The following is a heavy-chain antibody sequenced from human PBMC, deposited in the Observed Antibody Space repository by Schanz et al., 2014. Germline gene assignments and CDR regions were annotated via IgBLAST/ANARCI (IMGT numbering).Heavy chain of an antibody. CDR1: GYTFTSYY. CDR2: INPSGGST. J-gene: IGHJ4*02. D-gene: IGHD3-3*01. Sequence: QVQLVQSGAEVKKPGASVKVSCKASGYTFTSYYMYWVRQAPGQGLEWMGVINPSGGSTIYAQKFRRRVTITRDTYTRTVYMEVSSLRSEDTAVYYCARGTRVRTTDFWSGLYYFDYWGQGTLVTVSS. V-gene: IGHV1-46*01. CDR3: ARGTRVRTTDFWSGLYYFDY.